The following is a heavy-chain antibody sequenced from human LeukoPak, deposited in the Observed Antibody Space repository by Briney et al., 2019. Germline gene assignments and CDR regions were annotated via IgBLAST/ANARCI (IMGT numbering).Heavy chain of an antibody. V-gene: IGHV3-48*02. Sequence: GGSLRLSCAASGFTFSSYAMSWVRQAPGKGLEWVSYISSSSSTIYYADSVKGRFTISRDNAKNSLYLQMNSLRDEDTAAYYCARDLHRVAYDSSGYYPYWGQGTLVTVSS. CDR2: ISSSSSTI. D-gene: IGHD3-22*01. J-gene: IGHJ4*02. CDR1: GFTFSSYA. CDR3: ARDLHRVAYDSSGYYPY.